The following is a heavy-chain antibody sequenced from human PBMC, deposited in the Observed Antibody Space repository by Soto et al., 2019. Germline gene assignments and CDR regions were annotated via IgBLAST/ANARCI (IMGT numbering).Heavy chain of an antibody. D-gene: IGHD2-15*01. CDR2: IWYDGSNK. J-gene: IGHJ5*02. Sequence: QVQLVESGGGVVQPGRSLRLSCAASGFTFSSYGMHWVRQAPGKGLEWVTVIWYDGSNKYYADSVKGRFTISRDNSKNTLYLHMNSLRAEDTAVYYCARSLGGNANWFDPWGQGTLVTVSS. V-gene: IGHV3-33*01. CDR3: ARSLGGNANWFDP. CDR1: GFTFSSYG.